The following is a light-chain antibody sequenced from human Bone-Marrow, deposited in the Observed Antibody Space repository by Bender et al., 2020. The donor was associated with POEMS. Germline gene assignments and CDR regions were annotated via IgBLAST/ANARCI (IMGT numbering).Light chain of an antibody. CDR2: DVS. V-gene: IGLV2-14*03. Sequence: QSALTQPASVSGSPGQSITISCTGTSSDVGGYNHVSWFQHHPGKAPTVLLFDVSNRPSGVSPRFSASKSGNTASLTISGLQAEDEADYYCSSYTSSNTEVFGGGTKLTVL. CDR3: SSYTSSNTEV. CDR1: SSDVGGYNH. J-gene: IGLJ2*01.